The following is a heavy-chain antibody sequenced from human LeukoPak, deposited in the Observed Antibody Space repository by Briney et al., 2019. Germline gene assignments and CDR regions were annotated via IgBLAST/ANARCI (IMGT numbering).Heavy chain of an antibody. J-gene: IGHJ5*02. Sequence: NPSETLSLTCTVSGGSISSYYWSWIRQPAGKGLEWIGRIYISGSGSTNYNPSLKSRVTISVDTSKNQFSLKLSSVTAADTAVYYCARLGYCSSTSCSTNWFDPWGQGTLVTVSS. CDR3: ARLGYCSSTSCSTNWFDP. CDR2: IYISGSGST. CDR1: GGSISSYY. D-gene: IGHD2-2*01. V-gene: IGHV4-4*07.